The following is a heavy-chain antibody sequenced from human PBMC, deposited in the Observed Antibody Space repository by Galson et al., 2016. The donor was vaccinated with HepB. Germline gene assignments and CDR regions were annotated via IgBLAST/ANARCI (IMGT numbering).Heavy chain of an antibody. CDR1: GFIFSSYA. J-gene: IGHJ4*02. Sequence: SLRLSCAASGFIFSSYAMSWVRQAPGRGLEWVSALSDSGDDTYYADSVKGRFTVSRDNSKNTLYLQMNSLRAEDTAIYYCAKDPYYYQTSGFARVWDFWGQGILVTVSS. V-gene: IGHV3-23*01. CDR3: AKDPYYYQTSGFARVWDF. CDR2: LSDSGDDT. D-gene: IGHD3-22*01.